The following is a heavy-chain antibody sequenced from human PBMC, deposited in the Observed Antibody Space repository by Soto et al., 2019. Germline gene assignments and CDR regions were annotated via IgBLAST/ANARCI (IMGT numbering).Heavy chain of an antibody. V-gene: IGHV2-5*02. CDR2: IYWDDDK. CDR1: GFSLTTSGVG. D-gene: IGHD2-15*01. Sequence: QITLKESGPTRVRPTQTLALTCTFSGFSLTTSGVGVGWIRKTPGKALEWLAVIYWDDDKRYSPSLKSRLTITQDSSITQEVLTMADMDPVDTATYFCPRRGSMYGTWAHGFLDYWGQGTLVTVSS. CDR3: PRRGSMYGTWAHGFLDY. J-gene: IGHJ4*02.